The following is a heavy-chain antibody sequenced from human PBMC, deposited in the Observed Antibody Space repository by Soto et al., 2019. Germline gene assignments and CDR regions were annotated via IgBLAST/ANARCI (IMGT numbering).Heavy chain of an antibody. Sequence: QVQLVQSGAEVKKPGAAVTVSCKASGFAYSEYGVSWVRQAPGQGLEWMAWVSLYKGDINYAQKFQGRVTMTTDTSTETVYMEMRSLRSDDTPVYYCARYPHVKDAFDLWGQGTMVSVSS. CDR3: ARYPHVKDAFDL. CDR1: GFAYSEYG. CDR2: VSLYKGDI. D-gene: IGHD1-1*01. V-gene: IGHV1-18*01. J-gene: IGHJ3*01.